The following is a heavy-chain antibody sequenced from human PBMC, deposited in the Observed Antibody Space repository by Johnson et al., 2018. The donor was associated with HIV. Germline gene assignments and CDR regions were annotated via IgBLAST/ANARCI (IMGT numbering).Heavy chain of an antibody. CDR3: AKEEVLTYYNFWSGYFGAFDI. CDR1: GFTFSSYG. CDR2: ISYDGSNK. D-gene: IGHD3-3*01. J-gene: IGHJ3*02. Sequence: QVQLVESGGGVVQPGRSLRLSCAASGFTFSSYGMHWVRQAPGKGLEWVAVISYDGSNKYYADSVKGRFTISRDHSKNTLYLQMNSLRAEDTAVYYCAKEEVLTYYNFWSGYFGAFDIWGQGTMVTVSS. V-gene: IGHV3-30*18.